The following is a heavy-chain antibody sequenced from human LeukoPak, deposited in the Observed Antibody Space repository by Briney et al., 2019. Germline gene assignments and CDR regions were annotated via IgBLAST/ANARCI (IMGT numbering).Heavy chain of an antibody. V-gene: IGHV1-18*01. J-gene: IGHJ4*02. CDR1: GYTFTSYG. CDR2: ISAYNGNT. Sequence: ASVKVSCKASGYTFTSYGISWVRQAPGRGLEWMGWISAYNGNTNYAQKLQGRVTMTTDTSTSTAYMELRSLRSDDTAVYYCARLYCSGGSCQSHLDYWGQGTLVTVSS. CDR3: ARLYCSGGSCQSHLDY. D-gene: IGHD2-15*01.